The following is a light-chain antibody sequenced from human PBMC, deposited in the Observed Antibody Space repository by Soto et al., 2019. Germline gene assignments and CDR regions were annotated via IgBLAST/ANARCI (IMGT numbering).Light chain of an antibody. Sequence: QCVLTQTPSVSAAPGQKVTISCSGSSSNLGNNYVSWYQQLPGTAPKLLIYDNHQRPSGIPDRFSGSKSGTSATLGITGLQTGDEADYYCGTWDGSLNALVFGGGTKLTVL. CDR2: DNH. V-gene: IGLV1-51*01. J-gene: IGLJ2*01. CDR3: GTWDGSLNALV. CDR1: SSNLGNNY.